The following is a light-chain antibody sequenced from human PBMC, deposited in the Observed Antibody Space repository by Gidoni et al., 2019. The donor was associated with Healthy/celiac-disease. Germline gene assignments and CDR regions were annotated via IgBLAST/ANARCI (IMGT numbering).Light chain of an antibody. V-gene: IGKV3-20*01. CDR3: QQYGSSPRT. CDR1: QRVSSSY. J-gene: IGKJ4*01. CDR2: GAS. Sequence: EIVLTQSPGTLSLSPGERATLSFRASQRVSSSYLAWYQQKPGQAPRLPIYGASSRATGIPDRFSGSGSGTDFTLNISRLEPEDFAVYYCQQYGSSPRTFGGGTKVEIK.